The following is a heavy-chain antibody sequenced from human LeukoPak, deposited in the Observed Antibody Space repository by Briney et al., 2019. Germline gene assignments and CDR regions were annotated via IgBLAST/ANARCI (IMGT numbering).Heavy chain of an antibody. CDR3: AKSFRSTSLDY. CDR1: GFTFSSYW. CDR2: ISSDGSST. D-gene: IGHD2-2*01. J-gene: IGHJ4*02. Sequence: GGSLRLSCAASGFTFSSYWMHWVRQAPGKGLVWVSRISSDGSSTTYADSVKGRFTISRDNSRNTLYLQMNSLRAGDTAVYYCAKSFRSTSLDYWGQGTLVTVSS. V-gene: IGHV3-74*01.